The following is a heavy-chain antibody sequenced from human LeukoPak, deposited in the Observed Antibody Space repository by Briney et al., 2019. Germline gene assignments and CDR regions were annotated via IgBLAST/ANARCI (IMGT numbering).Heavy chain of an antibody. CDR1: GGSISSGGYS. CDR3: ARAGDGYNWAY. D-gene: IGHD5-24*01. V-gene: IGHV4-30-2*01. J-gene: IGHJ4*02. CDR2: IYHSGST. Sequence: PSETLSLTCAVSGGSISSGGYSWSWIRQPPGKGLEWIGYIYHSGSTYYNPSLKSRVTISVDRSKNQFSLKLSSVTAADTAVYYCARAGDGYNWAYWGQGTLVTVSS.